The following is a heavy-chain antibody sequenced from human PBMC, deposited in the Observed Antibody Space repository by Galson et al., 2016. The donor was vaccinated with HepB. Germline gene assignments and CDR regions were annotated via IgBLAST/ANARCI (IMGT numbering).Heavy chain of an antibody. Sequence: SLRLSCAASGFRFNDYAMHWVRQAPGKGLEWLSGIGWDSDSIAYADSVKGRFTISRDNGKNSLYLQMNSLRGEDSAVYYCAKDIGIADYGLHVWGQGTTVTVSS. CDR1: GFRFNDYA. CDR2: IGWDSDSI. CDR3: AKDIGIADYGLHV. J-gene: IGHJ6*02. D-gene: IGHD2/OR15-2a*01. V-gene: IGHV3-9*01.